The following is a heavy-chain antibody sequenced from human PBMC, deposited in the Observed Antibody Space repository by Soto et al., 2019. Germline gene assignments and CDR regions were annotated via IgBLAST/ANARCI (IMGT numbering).Heavy chain of an antibody. CDR1: GYTLTELS. Sequence: ASVKVSCKVSGYTLTELSMHWVRQAPGKGLEWMGGFDPEDGETIYAQKFQGRVTMTRDTSTDTAYMELGSLRSEDTAVYYCATEGGITGTLPVDYYYGMDVWGQGTTVTVSS. CDR3: ATEGGITGTLPVDYYYGMDV. D-gene: IGHD1-20*01. J-gene: IGHJ6*02. V-gene: IGHV1-24*01. CDR2: FDPEDGET.